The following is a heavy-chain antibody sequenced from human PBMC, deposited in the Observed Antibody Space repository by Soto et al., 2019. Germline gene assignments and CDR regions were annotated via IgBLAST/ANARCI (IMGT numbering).Heavy chain of an antibody. J-gene: IGHJ6*03. V-gene: IGHV1-18*01. CDR2: ISACNGNT. Sequence: ASVKVSCKASGYTFTSYGTSWVRQAPGQGLEWMGWISACNGNTNYAQKLQGRVTMTTDTYTSTAYMELRSLRSDDTAVYYCARDRYYDILTGYLSLYYYYYMDVWGKGTTVTVSS. CDR1: GYTFTSYG. CDR3: ARDRYYDILTGYLSLYYYYYMDV. D-gene: IGHD3-9*01.